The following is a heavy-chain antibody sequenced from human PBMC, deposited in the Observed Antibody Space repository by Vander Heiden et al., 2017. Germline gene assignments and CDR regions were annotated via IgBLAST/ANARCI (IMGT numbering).Heavy chain of an antibody. CDR1: GYSFTSYW. CDR2: IYPGDSDT. CDR3: ARRGYQGVAGT. V-gene: IGHV5-51*01. Sequence: VPLVPARAEVNTPAGYLKISCTGSGYSFTSYWVGWVRQMPGKGLEWMGIIYPGDSDTKYSPSFQGQVTTSADKSISTAYLQWSSLKASDTAMYYCARRGYQGVAGTWGQGTLVTVSS. J-gene: IGHJ4*02. D-gene: IGHD3-10*01.